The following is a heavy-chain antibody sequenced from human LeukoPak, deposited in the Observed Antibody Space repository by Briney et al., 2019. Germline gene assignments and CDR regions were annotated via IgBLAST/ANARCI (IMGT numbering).Heavy chain of an antibody. CDR1: GFTFSSYA. D-gene: IGHD1-26*01. Sequence: GGSLRLSCAASGFTFSSYAMSWVRQAPGKGLEWVSVISCGGSNKYYADSVKGRFTISRDNSKKKLHLQMNSPRAEDTAVYYCAKNMGATTLGAFDMWGQGTMVTVSS. CDR2: ISCGGSNK. CDR3: AKNMGATTLGAFDM. V-gene: IGHV3-30*18. J-gene: IGHJ3*02.